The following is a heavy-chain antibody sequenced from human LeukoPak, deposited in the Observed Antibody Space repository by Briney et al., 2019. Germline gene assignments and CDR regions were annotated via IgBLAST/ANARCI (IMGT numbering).Heavy chain of an antibody. D-gene: IGHD6-19*01. CDR2: IKQDGSEK. Sequence: GGSLRLSCAASGFTFSSYWMSWVRQAPGKGLEWVANIKQDGSEKYYVDSVKGRFTISRDNAKNSLYLQMNSLRAEDTAVYYCARGLRGIGVKQWPGDYWGQGTLVTVSS. CDR1: GFTFSSYW. V-gene: IGHV3-7*01. CDR3: ARGLRGIGVKQWPGDY. J-gene: IGHJ4*02.